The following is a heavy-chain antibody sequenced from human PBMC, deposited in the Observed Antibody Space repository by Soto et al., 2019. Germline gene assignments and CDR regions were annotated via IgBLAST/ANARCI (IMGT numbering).Heavy chain of an antibody. D-gene: IGHD6-13*01. Sequence: GGSLRLSCAASGFTFSSYAMSWVRQAPGKGLEWVSAISGSGGSTYYADSVKGRFTISRDNSKNTLYLQMNSLRAEDTAVYYCAAHYPRSGSFPQDAFDIWGQGTMVTVSS. J-gene: IGHJ3*02. V-gene: IGHV3-23*01. CDR1: GFTFSSYA. CDR3: AAHYPRSGSFPQDAFDI. CDR2: ISGSGGST.